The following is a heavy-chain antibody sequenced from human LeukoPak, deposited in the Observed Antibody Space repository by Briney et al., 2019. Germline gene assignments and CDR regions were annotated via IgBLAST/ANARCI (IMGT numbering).Heavy chain of an antibody. Sequence: SETLSLTCTVSGGSISSGSYYWSWIRQPAGKGLEWIGRIYTSGSTNYNPSLKSRVTISVDTSKNQFSLKLSSVTAADTAVYYCARGDYYGSGSYYNDYWGQGTLVTVSS. CDR3: ARGDYYGSGSYYNDY. D-gene: IGHD3-10*01. J-gene: IGHJ4*02. CDR2: IYTSGST. V-gene: IGHV4-61*02. CDR1: GGSISSGSYY.